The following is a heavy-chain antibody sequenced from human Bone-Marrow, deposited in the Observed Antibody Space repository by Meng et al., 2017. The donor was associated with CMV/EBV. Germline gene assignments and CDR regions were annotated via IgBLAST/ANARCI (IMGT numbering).Heavy chain of an antibody. Sequence: GESLKISCAASGFTFSSYSMNWVRQAPGKGLEWVSSISSSSSYIYYADSVKGRFTISRDNAKNSLYLQMNSLRAEDTAVYYCAREQDYGDRPDYDYWDRGTVAPVSS. CDR1: GFTFSSYS. J-gene: IGHJ4*02. V-gene: IGHV3-21*01. CDR2: ISSSSSYI. D-gene: IGHD4-17*01. CDR3: AREQDYGDRPDYDY.